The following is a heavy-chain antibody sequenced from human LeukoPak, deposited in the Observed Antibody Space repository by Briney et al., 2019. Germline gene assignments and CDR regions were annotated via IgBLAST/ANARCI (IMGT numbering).Heavy chain of an antibody. CDR1: GYSISSGYY. CDR3: ARAGGSYYGRFDY. D-gene: IGHD1-26*01. J-gene: IGHJ4*02. Sequence: PSETLSLTCTVSGYSISSGYYWGWIRQPPGKGLEWIGSIYHSGSTYYNPSLKSRVTISVDTSKNQFSLKLSSVTAADTAVYYCARAGGSYYGRFDYWGQGTLVTVSS. CDR2: IYHSGST. V-gene: IGHV4-38-2*02.